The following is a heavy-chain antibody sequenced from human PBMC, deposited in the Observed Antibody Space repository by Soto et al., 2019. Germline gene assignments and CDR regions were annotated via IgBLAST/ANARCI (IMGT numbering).Heavy chain of an antibody. CDR3: ARHRGRRAAALDAFDI. CDR1: GGSISSSSYY. CDR2: IYYSGST. D-gene: IGHD6-13*01. V-gene: IGHV4-39*01. Sequence: SETLSLTCTVSGGSISSSSYYWGWIRQPPGKGLEWIGSIYYSGSTYYNPSLKSGVTIAVDTSKNQFSLKLSSVTAADTAVYYCARHRGRRAAALDAFDIWGQGTMVTVSS. J-gene: IGHJ3*02.